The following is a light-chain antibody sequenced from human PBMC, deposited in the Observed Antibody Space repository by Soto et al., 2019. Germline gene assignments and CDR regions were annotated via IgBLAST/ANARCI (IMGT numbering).Light chain of an antibody. Sequence: DIQMTQSPSTLSASVRDRVTITCRASQSISNWLAWYQQKPGKAPKLLIYKASTLKSGVPSRFSGSGSGTDFTFTISSLQPEDIATYYCKQYSHLINCGQGTRREIK. CDR3: KQYSHLIN. V-gene: IGKV1-5*03. J-gene: IGKJ5*01. CDR1: QSISNW. CDR2: KAS.